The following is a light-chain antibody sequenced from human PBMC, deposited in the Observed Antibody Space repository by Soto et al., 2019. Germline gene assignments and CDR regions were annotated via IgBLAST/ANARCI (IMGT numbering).Light chain of an antibody. CDR2: DAS. Sequence: DIQMTQSPSTLSASVGDRVTITCRASQTISNWLAWYQQKPGKAPKLLIYDASSLESGVPSRFSGSGSGTEFTLTISSLQPDDFATYYCRQYNSYWRTFGQGTKVDIK. J-gene: IGKJ1*01. CDR1: QTISNW. CDR3: RQYNSYWRT. V-gene: IGKV1-5*01.